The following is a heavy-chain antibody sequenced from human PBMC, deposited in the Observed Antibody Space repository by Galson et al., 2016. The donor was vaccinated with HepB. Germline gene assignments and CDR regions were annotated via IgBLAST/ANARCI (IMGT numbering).Heavy chain of an antibody. CDR2: ISSSSSYI. D-gene: IGHD3-16*01. J-gene: IGHJ6*02. CDR3: ARRSRLNYYDHYNMDV. CDR1: GFTFSSYS. V-gene: IGHV3-21*04. Sequence: SLRLSCAASGFTFSSYSMNWVRQAPGKGLEWVSSISSSSSYIYYADSVKGRFTISRDNAKNSLYLQINSLRRDDTAVYYCARRSRLNYYDHYNMDVWGLGTTVIVS.